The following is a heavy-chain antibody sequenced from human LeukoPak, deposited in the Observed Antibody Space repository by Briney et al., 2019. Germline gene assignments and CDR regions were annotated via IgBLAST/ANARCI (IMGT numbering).Heavy chain of an antibody. V-gene: IGHV3-33*01. CDR3: ATDLTGPEDY. CDR2: IWFDGGNK. Sequence: PGGSLRLSCAASGFTFSTYGMHWVRQAPGKGLEWVAVIWFDGGNKYNADSVKGRFTISRDNSKNTLYLQMNSLRGEDTAVYYCATDLTGPEDYWGQGTLVTVSS. J-gene: IGHJ4*02. CDR1: GFTFSTYG.